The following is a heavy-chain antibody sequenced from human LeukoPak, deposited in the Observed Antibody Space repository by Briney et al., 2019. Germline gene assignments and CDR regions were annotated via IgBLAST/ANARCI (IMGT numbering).Heavy chain of an antibody. CDR2: INHSGST. V-gene: IGHV4-34*01. D-gene: IGHD1-26*01. J-gene: IGHJ4*01. CDR1: GGSFSGYY. CDR3: ASLVGAAQFDY. Sequence: SETLSLTCAVYGGSFSGYYWSWIRQPPGKGLEWIGEINHSGSTNYNPSLKSRVTISVDTSKNQFSLKLSSVTAADTAVYYCASLVGAAQFDYWGQEPWSPSPQ.